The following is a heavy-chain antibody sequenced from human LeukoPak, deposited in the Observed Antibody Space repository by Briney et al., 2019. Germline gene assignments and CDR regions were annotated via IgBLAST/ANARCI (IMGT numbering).Heavy chain of an antibody. J-gene: IGHJ4*02. CDR1: GYTFTSYG. CDR2: ISAYNGNT. D-gene: IGHD2-2*01. CDR3: ARNGAFRCSSTSCLYYFDY. Sequence: ASVKVSCKASGYTFTSYGISWVRQAPGQGLEWMGWISAYNGNTNYAQKLQGRVTMTTDTSTSTAHMELRSLRSDDTAVYYCARNGAFRCSSTSCLYYFDYWGQGTLVTVFS. V-gene: IGHV1-18*01.